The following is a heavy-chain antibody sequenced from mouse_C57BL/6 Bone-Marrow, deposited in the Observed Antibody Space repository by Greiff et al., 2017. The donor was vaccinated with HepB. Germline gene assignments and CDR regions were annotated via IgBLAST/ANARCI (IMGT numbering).Heavy chain of an antibody. Sequence: EVQVVESGAELVRPGASVKLSCTASGFNIKDDYMHWVKQRPEQGLEWIGWIDPENGDTEYASKFQGKATITADTSSNTAYLQLSSLTSEDTAVYYCTTYYGSSPGAWFAYWGQGTLVTVSA. CDR3: TTYYGSSPGAWFAY. CDR2: IDPENGDT. J-gene: IGHJ3*01. CDR1: GFNIKDDY. V-gene: IGHV14-4*01. D-gene: IGHD1-1*01.